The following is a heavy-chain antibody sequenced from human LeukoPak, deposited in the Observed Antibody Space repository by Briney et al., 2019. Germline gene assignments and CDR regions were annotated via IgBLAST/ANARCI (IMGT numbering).Heavy chain of an antibody. CDR3: AKSGAAADAFHN. CDR2: TRYDRINK. J-gene: IGHJ4*02. D-gene: IGHD6-13*01. V-gene: IGHV3-30*02. Sequence: PGGSLRLSCAASGFSLGSYGMHWVRQAPGKGPEWVAFTRYDRINKYYADSVKGRFTISRDNSKNSLFLQMERLRTEDTALYYCAKSGAAADAFHNWGQGTLVTVSS. CDR1: GFSLGSYG.